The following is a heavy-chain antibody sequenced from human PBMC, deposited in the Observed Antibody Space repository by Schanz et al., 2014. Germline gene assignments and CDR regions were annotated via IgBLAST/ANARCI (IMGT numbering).Heavy chain of an antibody. CDR3: ARGPSQGYSYGHNIGAYYYGMDV. V-gene: IGHV1-69*09. J-gene: IGHJ6*02. CDR1: GYTFSSYG. CDR2: IIPVLAIA. D-gene: IGHD5-18*01. Sequence: QVQLVQSGAEVKKPGASVKVSCKASGYTFSSYGITWVRQAPGQGLEWMGRIIPVLAIADYAQKFQGRVTITADKSTSTAYMELSSLRSEDTAVYYCARGPSQGYSYGHNIGAYYYGMDVWGQGTTVTVSS.